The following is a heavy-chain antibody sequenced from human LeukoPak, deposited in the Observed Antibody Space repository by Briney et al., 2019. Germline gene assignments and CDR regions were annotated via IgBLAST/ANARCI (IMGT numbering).Heavy chain of an antibody. Sequence: SQTLSLTCALSGDSFSSNNAAWNWFRQSPSRGLEWLGRTYYRSKWSSDYAVSVKSRITINPDTSKNQFSLQLNSVTPEDTAVYYCVKEYTYGKFDYWGQGTLVTVSS. D-gene: IGHD5-18*01. CDR3: VKEYTYGKFDY. V-gene: IGHV6-1*01. CDR2: TYYRSKWSS. J-gene: IGHJ4*02. CDR1: GDSFSSNNAA.